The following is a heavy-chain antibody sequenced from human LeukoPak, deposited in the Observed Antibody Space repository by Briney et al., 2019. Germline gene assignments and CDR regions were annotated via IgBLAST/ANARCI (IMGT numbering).Heavy chain of an antibody. Sequence: TGGSLRLFCAASGFTFSSYAVSWVRQAPGKGLEWVSAISGSGGSTYYADSVKGRFTISRDNSKNTLYLQMNSLRAEDTAVYYCAKEPSLMGDLGIIDYWGQGTLVTVSS. CDR2: ISGSGGST. CDR1: GFTFSSYA. D-gene: IGHD2-21*02. V-gene: IGHV3-23*01. J-gene: IGHJ4*02. CDR3: AKEPSLMGDLGIIDY.